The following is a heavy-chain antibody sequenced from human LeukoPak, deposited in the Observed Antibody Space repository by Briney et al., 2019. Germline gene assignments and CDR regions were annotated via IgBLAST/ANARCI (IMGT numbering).Heavy chain of an antibody. CDR3: ARRLSYGSGPLYWFDP. V-gene: IGHV5-10-1*01. CDR1: GYSFTSYW. D-gene: IGHD3-10*01. Sequence: GESLKISCKGSGYSFTSYWISWVRQMPGKGLEWMGRIDPSDSYTNYSPSFQGHVTISADKSISTAYLQWSSLKASDTAMYYCARRLSYGSGPLYWFDPWGQGTLVTVSS. J-gene: IGHJ5*02. CDR2: IDPSDSYT.